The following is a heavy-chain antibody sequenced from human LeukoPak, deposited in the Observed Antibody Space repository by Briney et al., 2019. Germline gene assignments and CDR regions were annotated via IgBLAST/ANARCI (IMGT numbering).Heavy chain of an antibody. CDR3: ARAYCGGDCYPKPHYYFDY. J-gene: IGHJ4*02. CDR1: GYTFTSYG. V-gene: IGHV1-18*01. Sequence: ASVKVSCKASGYTFTSYGISWVRQAPGQGLEWMGWISAYNGNTNYAQKLQGRVTMTTDTSTSTAYMELRSLRSDDTAVYYCARAYCGGDCYPKPHYYFDYWGQGTLVTVSS. D-gene: IGHD2-21*02. CDR2: ISAYNGNT.